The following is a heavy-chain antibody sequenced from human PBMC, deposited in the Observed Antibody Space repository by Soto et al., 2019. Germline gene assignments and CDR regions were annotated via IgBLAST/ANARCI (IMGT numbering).Heavy chain of an antibody. V-gene: IGHV4-61*01. CDR1: GDSVTSTSYY. D-gene: IGHD3-3*01. CDR3: AREGGVLRLSNWFDS. Sequence: QLQLQESGPGLVKPSETLSLTCTVSGDSVTSTSYYWSWVRQPPGKALEWIGYSYYSGDTNYNPTLTSRVTISVDPSMNQFSLKLSSVTAADTAVYYCAREGGVLRLSNWFDSWGQGIQVTVSS. CDR2: SYYSGDT. J-gene: IGHJ5*01.